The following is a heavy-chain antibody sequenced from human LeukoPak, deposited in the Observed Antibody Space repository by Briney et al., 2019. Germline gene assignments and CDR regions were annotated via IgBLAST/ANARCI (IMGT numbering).Heavy chain of an antibody. Sequence: SETLSLTCTVSGDSISSGDYYWSWIRQPAGKGLEWIGRISSSGSTNYNPSLKSRVTISVATSKHQFSLKLSAVTAADTAVYFCARGPYSYDSSGAFDIWGQGTMVTVSS. J-gene: IGHJ3*02. CDR1: GDSISSGDYY. D-gene: IGHD3-22*01. CDR3: ARGPYSYDSSGAFDI. CDR2: ISSSGST. V-gene: IGHV4-61*02.